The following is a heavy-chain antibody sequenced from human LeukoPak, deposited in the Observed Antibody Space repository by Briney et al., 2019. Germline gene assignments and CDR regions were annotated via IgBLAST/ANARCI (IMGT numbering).Heavy chain of an antibody. CDR2: ISGSDSST. V-gene: IGHV3-23*01. CDR1: GFTFSRFT. D-gene: IGHD4-23*01. Sequence: GGSLRLSCAASGFTFSRFTMNWVRQAPGKGLEWVSGISGSDSSTYYADFVKGRFTISRDNSKNTLHLQMNSLRADDTAVYYCAKGGGWLYYFDYWGQGTLVTVSS. J-gene: IGHJ4*02. CDR3: AKGGGWLYYFDY.